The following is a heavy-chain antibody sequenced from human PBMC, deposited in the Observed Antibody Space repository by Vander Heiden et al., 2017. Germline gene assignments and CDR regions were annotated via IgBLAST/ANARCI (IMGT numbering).Heavy chain of an antibody. J-gene: IGHJ5*02. Sequence: EVQLVESGGGLVKPGGSLRLSCAASGFTFSSYSMNWARQAPWKGLEWVSSISSSSSYIYYADSVKGRFTISRDNAKNSLYLQMNSLRAEDTAVYYCAKDVNYDYVWGSYRWSWFDPWGQGTLVTVSS. V-gene: IGHV3-21*01. CDR2: ISSSSSYI. CDR3: AKDVNYDYVWGSYRWSWFDP. D-gene: IGHD3-16*02. CDR1: GFTFSSYS.